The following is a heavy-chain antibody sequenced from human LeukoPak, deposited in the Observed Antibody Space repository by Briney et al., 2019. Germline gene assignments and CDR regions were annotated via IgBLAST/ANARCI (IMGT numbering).Heavy chain of an antibody. J-gene: IGHJ6*04. Sequence: GRSLRLSCAASGFTFSNAWTNWVRQAPGKGLEWVGRIKSKTEGGTTGYAAPVKGRFIISRDDSKNKVYLQMNSLKTEDTAVYFCTTAPDYRGSGKLDVWGKGTTVTISS. V-gene: IGHV3-15*01. CDR3: TTAPDYRGSGKLDV. CDR1: GFTFSNAW. CDR2: IKSKTEGGTT. D-gene: IGHD3-10*01.